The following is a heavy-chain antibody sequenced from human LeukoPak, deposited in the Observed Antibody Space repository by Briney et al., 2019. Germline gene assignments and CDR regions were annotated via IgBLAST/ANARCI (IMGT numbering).Heavy chain of an antibody. Sequence: GGSLRLSCAASGFTFSSYSVNWVRQAPGKGLEWVSSIRSSSSYIYYADSLKGRFTISRDNAKNSLYLQMNSLGAEDSAVYYCARDGPSIAADFDCWGQGTLVTVSS. CDR3: ARDGPSIAADFDC. CDR1: GFTFSSYS. V-gene: IGHV3-21*01. D-gene: IGHD6-6*01. J-gene: IGHJ4*02. CDR2: IRSSSSYI.